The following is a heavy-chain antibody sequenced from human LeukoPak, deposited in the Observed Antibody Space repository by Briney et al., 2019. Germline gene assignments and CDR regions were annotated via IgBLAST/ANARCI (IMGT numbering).Heavy chain of an antibody. J-gene: IGHJ6*03. Sequence: SETLSLTCTVSGGSISSGSYYWSWIRQPAGKGLEWIGRIYTSGSTNYNPSLKSRVTISVGTSKNQFSLKLSSVTAADTAVYYCARGAFLSVAGPNYYYYYMDVWGKGTTVTISS. CDR1: GGSISSGSYY. CDR2: IYTSGST. CDR3: ARGAFLSVAGPNYYYYYMDV. V-gene: IGHV4-61*02. D-gene: IGHD6-19*01.